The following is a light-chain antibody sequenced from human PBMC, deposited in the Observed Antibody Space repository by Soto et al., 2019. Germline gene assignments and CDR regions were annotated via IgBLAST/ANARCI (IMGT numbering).Light chain of an antibody. Sequence: VVLTQSPRTLSLFPGQRATLSCRASQRIYNNYVAWYQQKPGQAPSLLVYGVSNRAPGVPDRFSGSGSGTDFTLTITRLEPYDFAVYYCQHHGTTITFGGGAKVE. J-gene: IGKJ4*01. V-gene: IGKV3-20*01. CDR2: GVS. CDR1: QRIYNNY. CDR3: QHHGTTIT.